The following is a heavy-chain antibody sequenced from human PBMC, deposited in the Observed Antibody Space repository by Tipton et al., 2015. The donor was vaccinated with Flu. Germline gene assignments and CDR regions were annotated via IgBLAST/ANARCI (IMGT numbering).Heavy chain of an antibody. Sequence: QVQLVQSGGGLVKPGGSLRLSCAASGFTFSDYYMTWIRQAPGKGLEWVSYISSSGSTIYYADSVKGRFTISRDNAKNSLYLRMNSLRAEDTAVYYCARDSQYYDSSGYYPDAFDIWGQGTMVTVSS. CDR2: ISSSGSTI. V-gene: IGHV3-11*01. CDR3: ARDSQYYDSSGYYPDAFDI. CDR1: GFTFSDYY. J-gene: IGHJ3*02. D-gene: IGHD3-22*01.